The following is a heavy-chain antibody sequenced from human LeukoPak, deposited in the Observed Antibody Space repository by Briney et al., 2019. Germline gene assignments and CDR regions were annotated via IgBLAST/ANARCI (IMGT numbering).Heavy chain of an antibody. V-gene: IGHV3-48*03. J-gene: IGHJ4*02. CDR3: ARGYYDFWSGYYTCYFDY. D-gene: IGHD3-3*01. CDR2: ISSSGSTI. CDR1: GFTFSSYG. Sequence: GGSLRLSCAASGFTFSSYGMNWVRQAPGKGLEWVSYISSSGSTIYYADSVKGRFTISRDNAKNSLYLQMNSLRAEDTAVYYCARGYYDFWSGYYTCYFDYWGQGTLVTVSS.